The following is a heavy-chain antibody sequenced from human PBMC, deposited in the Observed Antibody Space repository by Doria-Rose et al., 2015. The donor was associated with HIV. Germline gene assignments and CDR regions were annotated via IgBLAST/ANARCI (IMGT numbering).Heavy chain of an antibody. D-gene: IGHD3-10*01. J-gene: IGHJ6*03. CDR1: IGSYY. CDR2: IYSSGST. CDR3: ARFRPSRGIYYSLDV. V-gene: IGHV4-4*09. Sequence: IGSYYWNWIRQPPGKGLEWIGYIYSSGSTHYNSSLKSRVTISIDTSKNQFSLKLSSVTAADTAVYYCARFRPSRGIYYSLDVWGKGTTVTVSS.